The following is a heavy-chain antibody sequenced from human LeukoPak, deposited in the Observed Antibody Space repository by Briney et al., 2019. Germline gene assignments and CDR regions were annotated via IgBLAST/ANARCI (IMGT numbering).Heavy chain of an antibody. CDR2: IIPIFGTA. CDR1: GYTFTGYY. CDR3: ASVDTAMEDY. Sequence: SVKVSCKASGYTFTGYYMHWVRQAPGQGLEWMGGIIPIFGTANYAQKFQGRVTITTDESTSTAYMELSSLRSEDTAVYYCASVDTAMEDYWGQGTLVTVSS. V-gene: IGHV1-69*05. D-gene: IGHD5-18*01. J-gene: IGHJ4*02.